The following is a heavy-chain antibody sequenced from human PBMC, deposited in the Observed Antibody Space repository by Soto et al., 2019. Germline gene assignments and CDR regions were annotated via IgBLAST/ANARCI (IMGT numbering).Heavy chain of an antibody. V-gene: IGHV3-21*01. Sequence: EVQLVESGGGLVQPGGSLRLSCAASGFTFSSYSMNWVRQAPGKGLEWVSSISSSSSYIYYADSVKGRFTISRDNAKNSLYLQMNSLRAEDTAVYYCARDVRHSKRYYYYGMDVWGQGTTVTVSS. CDR3: ARDVRHSKRYYYYGMDV. J-gene: IGHJ6*02. CDR1: GFTFSSYS. D-gene: IGHD4-4*01. CDR2: ISSSSSYI.